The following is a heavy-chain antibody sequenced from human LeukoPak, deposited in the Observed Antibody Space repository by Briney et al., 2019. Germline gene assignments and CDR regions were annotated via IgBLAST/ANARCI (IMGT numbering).Heavy chain of an antibody. V-gene: IGHV1-2*02. CDR1: GYTFTGYY. D-gene: IGHD2-8*01. Sequence: GASVKVSCKASGYTFTGYYMHWVLQAPGQGLERMGWINPNSGGTNYAQKFQGRVTMTRDTSISTAYMELSRLRSDDTAVYYCARGREVYAEWFDPWGQGTLVTVSS. CDR3: ARGREVYAEWFDP. CDR2: INPNSGGT. J-gene: IGHJ5*02.